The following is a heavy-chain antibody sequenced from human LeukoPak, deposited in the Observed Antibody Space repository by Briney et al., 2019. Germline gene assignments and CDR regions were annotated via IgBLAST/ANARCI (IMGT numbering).Heavy chain of an antibody. CDR3: AKVSPDLLWFGELLDFDY. CDR1: GFTFSSYG. V-gene: IGHV3-30*02. CDR2: IRYDGSNK. J-gene: IGHJ4*02. Sequence: PGGSLRLSSAAPGFTFSSYGIHWVRQAPGKGLEWVAFIRYDGSNKYYADSVKGRFTISRDNSKNTVYLQMNSLRAEDTAVYYCAKVSPDLLWFGELLDFDYWGQGTLVTVSS. D-gene: IGHD3-10*01.